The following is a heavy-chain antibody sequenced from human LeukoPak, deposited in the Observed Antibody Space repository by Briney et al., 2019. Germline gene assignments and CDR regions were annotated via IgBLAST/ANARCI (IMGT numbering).Heavy chain of an antibody. Sequence: ASVKVSGKASGYTFTGYYMHWVRQAPGQGLEWMGWINPNSGGTNYAQKFQGRVTMTRDTSISTAYMELSRLRSDDTAVYYCASLYDSGSYLVDYWGQGTLVTVSS. D-gene: IGHD1-26*01. CDR2: INPNSGGT. V-gene: IGHV1-2*02. J-gene: IGHJ4*02. CDR3: ASLYDSGSYLVDY. CDR1: GYTFTGYY.